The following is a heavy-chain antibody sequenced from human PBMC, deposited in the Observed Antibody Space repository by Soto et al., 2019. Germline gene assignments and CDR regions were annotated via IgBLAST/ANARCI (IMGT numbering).Heavy chain of an antibody. J-gene: IGHJ4*02. CDR1: GFSFDDYW. D-gene: IGHD2-15*01. CDR2: MYPGDSDI. Sequence: GESLKTSCEGSGFSFDDYWISWVRQMPGKGLEWMAIMYPGDSDIRYSPSFPGQVTMSAQKSISSAYVQWSRMTPSATAIYYCARRERYCSDGACSNFASWGQGPRAPAPQ. V-gene: IGHV5-51*01. CDR3: ARRERYCSDGACSNFAS.